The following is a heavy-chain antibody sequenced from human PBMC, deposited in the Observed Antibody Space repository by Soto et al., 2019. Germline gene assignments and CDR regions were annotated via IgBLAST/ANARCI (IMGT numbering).Heavy chain of an antibody. J-gene: IGHJ6*02. CDR2: ISYDGSNK. D-gene: IGHD3-10*01. CDR1: GFTFSSYP. Sequence: PGGSLRLSCAASGFTFSSYPMHWVRQALGKGLEWVAVISYDGSNKYYADSVNGRFTISRDNSKNTLYLQMNSLRAEGTAVYYCARDGANYYGSGENYYYGMDVWGQGTTVTVSS. CDR3: ARDGANYYGSGENYYYGMDV. V-gene: IGHV3-30-3*01.